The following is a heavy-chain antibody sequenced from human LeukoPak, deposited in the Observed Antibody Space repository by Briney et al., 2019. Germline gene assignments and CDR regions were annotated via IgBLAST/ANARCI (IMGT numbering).Heavy chain of an antibody. V-gene: IGHV3-30*18. J-gene: IGHJ6*02. CDR1: GFTFSSYG. CDR3: AKVGLYYYDSSGYYLKDYYYYGMDV. Sequence: GGSLRLSCAASGFTFSSYGMHWVRQAPGKGLEWVAVISYDGSNKYYADPVKGRFTISRDNSKNTLYLQMNSLRAEDTAVYYCAKVGLYYYDSSGYYLKDYYYYGMDVWGQGTTVTVSS. CDR2: ISYDGSNK. D-gene: IGHD3-22*01.